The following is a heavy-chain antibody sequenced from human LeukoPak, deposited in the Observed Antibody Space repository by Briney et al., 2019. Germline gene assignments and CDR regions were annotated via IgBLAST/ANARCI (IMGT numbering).Heavy chain of an antibody. J-gene: IGHJ5*02. CDR2: INHSGST. CDR3: ARGGSSSSGFRVRYNWFDP. D-gene: IGHD6-6*01. V-gene: IGHV4-34*01. CDR1: GGSFSGYY. Sequence: PSETLSLTCAVYGGSFSGYYWSWIRQPPGKGLEWIGEINHSGSTNYNPSLKSRVTISVDTSKNQFSLKLSSVTAADTAVYYCARGGSSSSGFRVRYNWFDPWGQGTLVTVSS.